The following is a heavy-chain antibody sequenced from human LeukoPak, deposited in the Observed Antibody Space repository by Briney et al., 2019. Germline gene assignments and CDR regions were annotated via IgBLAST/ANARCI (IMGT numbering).Heavy chain of an antibody. CDR2: ISYDGSNK. Sequence: GGSLRLSCAASGFTFSSYAMQWVGQAPGKGLEWVAVISYDGSNKYYADSVNGRFIICRDNSKNTLYLQMNSLRAEDTAVYYCARVLITMIVVVSGDAFDIWGQGTMITVSS. J-gene: IGHJ3*02. V-gene: IGHV3-30-3*01. CDR1: GFTFSSYA. CDR3: ARVLITMIVVVSGDAFDI. D-gene: IGHD3-22*01.